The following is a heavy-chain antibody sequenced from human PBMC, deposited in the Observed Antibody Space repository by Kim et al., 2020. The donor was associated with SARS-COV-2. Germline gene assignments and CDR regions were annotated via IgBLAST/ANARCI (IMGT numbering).Heavy chain of an antibody. J-gene: IGHJ6*02. CDR3: ARRAAVVVPAAIWSGYHYNMDV. Sequence: GGSLRLSCAASGFTFSDYYMSWIRQAPGKGLEWVSYISGSGATIYYADSVKGRFTISRDNAKTSLYLQMNSLRAEDTAVYYCARRAAVVVPAAIWSGYHYNMDVWGQGTTVTVSS. V-gene: IGHV3-11*01. CDR1: GFTFSDYY. D-gene: IGHD2-2*02. CDR2: ISGSGATI.